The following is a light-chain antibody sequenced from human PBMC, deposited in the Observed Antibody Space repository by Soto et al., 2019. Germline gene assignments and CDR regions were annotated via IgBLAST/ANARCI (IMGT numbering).Light chain of an antibody. J-gene: IGKJ5*01. Sequence: EIELTQSPGTLSLSPGERATLSCRASQSVSSSYLAWYQQKPGQAPRLLIYGGSSRATGIPDRFSGSGSGADFTLTISRLEPEDFALYYCQQYGSSPNTFGQGTRLEIK. CDR2: GGS. V-gene: IGKV3-20*01. CDR1: QSVSSSY. CDR3: QQYGSSPNT.